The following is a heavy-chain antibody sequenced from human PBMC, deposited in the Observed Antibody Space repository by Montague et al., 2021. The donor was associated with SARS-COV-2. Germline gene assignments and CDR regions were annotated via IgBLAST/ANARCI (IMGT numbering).Heavy chain of an antibody. J-gene: IGHJ6*02. CDR3: ARDGHIAARPADYYGMDV. CDR1: GGSIRSYY. V-gene: IGHV4-59*01. D-gene: IGHD6-6*01. CDR2: IYYSGST. Sequence: SETLSLTCTVSGGSIRSYYWSWIRQPPGKGREGIGYIYYSGSTNYNPQRKSRVTISVDTSKNQGSLKLSSVTAADTAVYYCARDGHIAARPADYYGMDVWGQGTTVTVSS.